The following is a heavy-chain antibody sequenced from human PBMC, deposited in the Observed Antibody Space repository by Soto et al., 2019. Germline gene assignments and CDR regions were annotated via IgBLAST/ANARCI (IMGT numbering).Heavy chain of an antibody. V-gene: IGHV3-11*01. CDR1: GFTFSDYY. CDR2: ISSSGSTI. CDR3: ARGSARWLGTFDI. J-gene: IGHJ3*02. Sequence: PGGSLRLSCAASGFTFSDYYMSWIRQAPGKGLEWVSYISSSGSTIYQADSVKGRFSISRDNAKNSLYLQMNSLRAEDTAVYYCARGSARWLGTFDIWGQGTMVTVSS. D-gene: IGHD6-19*01.